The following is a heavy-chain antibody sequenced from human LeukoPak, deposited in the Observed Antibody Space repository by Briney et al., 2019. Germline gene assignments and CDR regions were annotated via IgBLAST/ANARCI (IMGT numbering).Heavy chain of an antibody. Sequence: PGGSLRLSCAASGFTFSSYSMNWVRQAPGKGLEWVSSISSSSSYIYYADSVKGRFTISRDNAKNSLYLQVNSLRAEDTAVYYXXRDGIVVVVAAYFDYWGQGTLVTVSS. CDR2: ISSSSSYI. CDR1: GFTFSSYS. CDR3: XRDGIVVVVAAYFDY. V-gene: IGHV3-21*01. J-gene: IGHJ4*02. D-gene: IGHD2-15*01.